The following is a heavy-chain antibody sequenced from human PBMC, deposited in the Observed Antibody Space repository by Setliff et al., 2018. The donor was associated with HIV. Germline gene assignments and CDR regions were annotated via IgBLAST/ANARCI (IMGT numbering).Heavy chain of an antibody. D-gene: IGHD3-3*01. Sequence: SETLSLTCTLYGASFSGYFWSWIRQPPGKGLEWIGEINHAGSTNFNPSLKGRVTISVDMSKRQFSLHLTSVTAADTAVYYCATLSGPVDHWGQGALVTVSS. V-gene: IGHV4-34*01. CDR1: GASFSGYF. CDR3: ATLSGPVDH. J-gene: IGHJ4*02. CDR2: INHAGST.